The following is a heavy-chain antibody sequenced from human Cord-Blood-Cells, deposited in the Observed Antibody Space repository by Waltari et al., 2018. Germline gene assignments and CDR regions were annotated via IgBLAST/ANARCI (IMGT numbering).Heavy chain of an antibody. D-gene: IGHD2-2*01. CDR3: AKDRQYQLLYWFDP. V-gene: IGHV3-30*18. CDR1: GFTFSSYG. J-gene: IGHJ5*02. CDR2: ISYDGSNK. Sequence: QVQLVESGGGVVQPGRSLRLSCAASGFTFSSYGMHWVRQAPGKGLEGVAVISYDGSNKYYADSVKGRFTISRDNSKNTLYLQMNSLRAEDTAVYYCAKDRQYQLLYWFDPWGQGTLVTVSS.